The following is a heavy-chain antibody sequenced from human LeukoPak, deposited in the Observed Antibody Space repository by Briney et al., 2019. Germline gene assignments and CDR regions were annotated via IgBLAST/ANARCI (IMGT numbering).Heavy chain of an antibody. CDR2: IYPGDSDT. Sequence: GESLKISCKGSGYSFPTYWIGWVRQMPGKGLEWMGIIYPGDSDTRYSPSFQGQVTISADKSISTAYLQWSSLKASDTAMYYCARNRYSGYDSIDDAFDIWGQGTMATVSS. V-gene: IGHV5-51*01. CDR3: ARNRYSGYDSIDDAFDI. J-gene: IGHJ3*02. CDR1: GYSFPTYW. D-gene: IGHD5-12*01.